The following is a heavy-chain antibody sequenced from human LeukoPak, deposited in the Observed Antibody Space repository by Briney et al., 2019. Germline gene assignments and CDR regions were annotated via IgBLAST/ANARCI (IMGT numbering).Heavy chain of an antibody. CDR3: ARGPFVHYDLWSGYRPPQIPYMDA. Sequence: SETLSLTCAVYGGSFSGYYWSWIRQPPGKGLEWIGEINHSGSTNYNPSLKSRVTISVETSKNQFSLKLSSVTAADTAVYFCARGPFVHYDLWSGYRPPQIPYMDAWGKGTTVTVSS. D-gene: IGHD3-3*01. V-gene: IGHV4-34*01. CDR1: GGSFSGYY. CDR2: INHSGST. J-gene: IGHJ6*03.